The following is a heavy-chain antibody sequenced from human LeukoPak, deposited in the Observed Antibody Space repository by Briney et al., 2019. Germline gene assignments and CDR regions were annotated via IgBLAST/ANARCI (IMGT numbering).Heavy chain of an antibody. J-gene: IGHJ4*02. V-gene: IGHV1-69*13. CDR2: IIPIFGTA. Sequence: LWASVNVSCKASGGTFSSYAISWVRQAPGQGLEWMGGIIPIFGTANYAQKFQGRVTITADESTSTAYMELSSLRSEDTAVYYCASSFRTPGDYWGQGTLVTVSS. CDR3: ASSFRTPGDY. CDR1: GGTFSSYA. D-gene: IGHD2-2*01.